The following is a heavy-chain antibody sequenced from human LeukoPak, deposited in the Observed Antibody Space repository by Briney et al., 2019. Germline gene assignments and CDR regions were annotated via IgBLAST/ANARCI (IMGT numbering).Heavy chain of an antibody. J-gene: IGHJ1*01. CDR1: GGSISSYY. CDR3: ARQGRAVAGTQYFQH. CDR2: IYYSGST. D-gene: IGHD6-19*01. Sequence: PSETLSLTCTVSGGSISSYYWSWIRQPPGKGLEWIGYIYYSGSTNYNPSLKSRVTISVDTSKNQFSLKLSSVTAADTAVYYCARQGRAVAGTQYFQHWGQGTLVTVSS. V-gene: IGHV4-59*08.